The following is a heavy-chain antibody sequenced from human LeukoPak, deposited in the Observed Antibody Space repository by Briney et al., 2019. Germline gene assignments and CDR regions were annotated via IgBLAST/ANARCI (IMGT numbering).Heavy chain of an antibody. J-gene: IGHJ4*02. Sequence: PGRSLRLSCAASGFTFSSYGMHWVRQAPGKGLEWVAVISYDGSNKYYADSVKGRFTISRDNSKNTLYLRMNSLRAEDTAVYYCAKGGGKQWLKYYFDYWGQGTLVTVSS. V-gene: IGHV3-30*18. D-gene: IGHD6-19*01. CDR2: ISYDGSNK. CDR3: AKGGGKQWLKYYFDY. CDR1: GFTFSSYG.